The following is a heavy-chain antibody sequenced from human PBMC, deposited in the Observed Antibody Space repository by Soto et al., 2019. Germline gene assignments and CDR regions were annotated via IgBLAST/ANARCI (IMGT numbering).Heavy chain of an antibody. Sequence: QVQLVESGGGVVQPGRPLRLSCAASGFTFSSYAMHWVRQAPGRGLEWVAVISYDGSNKYYADSVKGRFTISRDNSKNTLYLQMNSLRAEDTAVYYCATPLWYTIFGVVYWGQGTLVTVSS. J-gene: IGHJ4*02. D-gene: IGHD3-3*01. CDR3: ATPLWYTIFGVVY. V-gene: IGHV3-30-3*01. CDR2: ISYDGSNK. CDR1: GFTFSSYA.